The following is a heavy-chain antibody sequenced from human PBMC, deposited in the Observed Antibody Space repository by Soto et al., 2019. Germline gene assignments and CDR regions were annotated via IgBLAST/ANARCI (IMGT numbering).Heavy chain of an antibody. J-gene: IGHJ6*02. CDR3: ARVSEGLVRNYYYGMDV. D-gene: IGHD6-19*01. CDR1: GYTFTGYY. V-gene: IGHV1-2*02. CDR2: INPNSGGT. Sequence: ASVKVSCKASGYTFTGYYMHWVRQAPGQGLEWMGWINPNSGGTNYAQKFQGMVTMTRDTSISTAYMELSRLRSDDTAEYSCARVSEGLVRNYYYGMDVWGQGTTVTVSS.